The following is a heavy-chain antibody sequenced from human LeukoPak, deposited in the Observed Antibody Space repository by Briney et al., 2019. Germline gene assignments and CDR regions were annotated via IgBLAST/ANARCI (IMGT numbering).Heavy chain of an antibody. J-gene: IGHJ2*01. CDR1: GGSISSGSYY. CDR3: ARVRAMPADIVVVPADNNPPTPERGWYFDL. CDR2: IYTSGST. V-gene: IGHV4-61*02. D-gene: IGHD2-2*01. Sequence: SQTLSLTCTVSGGSISSGSYYWSWIRQPAGKGLEWIGRIYTSGSTNYNPSLKSRVTISVDTSKNQFSLKLSSVTAADTAVYYCARVRAMPADIVVVPADNNPPTPERGWYFDLWGRGTLVTVSS.